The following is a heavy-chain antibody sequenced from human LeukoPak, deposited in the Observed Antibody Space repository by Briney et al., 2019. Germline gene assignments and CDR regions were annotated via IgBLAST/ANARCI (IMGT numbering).Heavy chain of an antibody. Sequence: PGGSLRLSCAASGFTFSSYGMHWVRQAPGKGLEWVAVIWYDGSNKYYADSVKGRFTISRDNSKNTLYLQMNSLRAEDTAVYYCASPMYSSTWTPFDYWGQGTLVTVSS. D-gene: IGHD6-13*01. V-gene: IGHV3-33*01. CDR3: ASPMYSSTWTPFDY. CDR2: IWYDGSNK. CDR1: GFTFSSYG. J-gene: IGHJ4*02.